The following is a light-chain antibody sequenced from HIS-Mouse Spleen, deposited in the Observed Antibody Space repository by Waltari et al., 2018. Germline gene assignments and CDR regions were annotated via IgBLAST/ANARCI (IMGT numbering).Light chain of an antibody. V-gene: IGLV3-10*01. J-gene: IGLJ2*01. CDR2: EDS. Sequence: SYELTQPPSVSVSPGQTARSTSSGDALPKKYAYWYQQKSGQAPVLVIDEDSKRPSGIPERVSGSSSGTMATLTISGAQVEDEADYYCYSTDSSGNHRVFGGGTKLTVL. CDR3: YSTDSSGNHRV. CDR1: ALPKKY.